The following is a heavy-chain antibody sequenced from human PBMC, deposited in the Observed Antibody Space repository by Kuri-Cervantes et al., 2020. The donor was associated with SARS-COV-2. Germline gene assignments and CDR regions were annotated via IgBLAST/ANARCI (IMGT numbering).Heavy chain of an antibody. D-gene: IGHD3-10*01. V-gene: IGHV4-59*12. Sequence: SETLSLTCTVSGGSISSYYWSWIRQPPGKGLEWIGYIYYSGSTNYNPSLKSRVTISVDTSKNQFSLKLSSVTAADTAVYYCARSVLLWFGEEQDAFGIWGQGTMVTVSS. CDR3: ARSVLLWFGEEQDAFGI. J-gene: IGHJ3*02. CDR1: GGSISSYY. CDR2: IYYSGST.